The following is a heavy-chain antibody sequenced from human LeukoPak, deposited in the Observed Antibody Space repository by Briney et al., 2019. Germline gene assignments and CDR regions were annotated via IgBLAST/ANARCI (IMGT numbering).Heavy chain of an antibody. Sequence: GGSLRLSCAASGFTFSSYGMHWVRQAPGKGLEWVAVISYDGSNKYYADSVKGRLTIPRDNSKNTLFLQMNSLRPDDTAVYFCAQDGGRVLWFGQGNWFDPRGLGTLVTVSS. V-gene: IGHV3-30*18. J-gene: IGHJ5*02. CDR2: ISYDGSNK. CDR3: AQDGGRVLWFGQGNWFDP. D-gene: IGHD3-10*01. CDR1: GFTFSSYG.